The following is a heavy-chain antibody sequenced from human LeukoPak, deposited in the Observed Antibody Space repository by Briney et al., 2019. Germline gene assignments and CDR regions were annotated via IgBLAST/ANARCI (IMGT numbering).Heavy chain of an antibody. CDR1: GFTFSTYS. CDR3: ARVGYSSGWYFDY. CDR2: ISSTSSYI. Sequence: PGGSLRLSCAASGFTFSTYSMNWVRQAPGKGLEWVSSISSTSSYIYYADSVKGRFTISRDNAQKSLYLQMYSLRAEDTAVYYCARVGYSSGWYFDYWGQGTLVTVSS. V-gene: IGHV3-21*01. J-gene: IGHJ4*02. D-gene: IGHD6-19*01.